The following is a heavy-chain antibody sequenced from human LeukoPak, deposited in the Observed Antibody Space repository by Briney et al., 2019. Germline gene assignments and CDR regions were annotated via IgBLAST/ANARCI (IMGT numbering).Heavy chain of an antibody. J-gene: IGHJ4*02. CDR1: GGSITSGSYH. Sequence: SETLSLTCAVSGGSITSGSYHWGWIRQSPGKGLEWIGNTYYTGSAYFRPSLQSRVSISVDTSKKEFSLKLTSVTAADTAVYYCARDRDGYAYSFDYWGQGTLVTVSS. V-gene: IGHV4-39*02. D-gene: IGHD5-24*01. CDR2: TYYTGSA. CDR3: ARDRDGYAYSFDY.